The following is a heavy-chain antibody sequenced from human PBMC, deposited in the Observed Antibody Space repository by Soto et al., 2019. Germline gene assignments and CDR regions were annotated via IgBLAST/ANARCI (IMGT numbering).Heavy chain of an antibody. CDR3: ARGRDYGDYGFRSGYYYYMDV. CDR1: GFTFSSYW. Sequence: GGSLRLSCAASGFTFSSYWMSWVRQAPGKGLEWVANIKQDGSEKYYVDSVKGRFTISRDNAKNSLYLQMNSLRAEDTAVYYCARGRDYGDYGFRSGYYYYMDVWGKGTTVTVSS. D-gene: IGHD4-17*01. J-gene: IGHJ6*03. CDR2: IKQDGSEK. V-gene: IGHV3-7*01.